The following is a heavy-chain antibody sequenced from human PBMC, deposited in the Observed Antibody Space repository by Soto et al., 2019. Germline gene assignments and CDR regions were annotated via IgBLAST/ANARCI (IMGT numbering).Heavy chain of an antibody. CDR2: VYYSGST. V-gene: IGHV4-39*01. Sequence: QLQLQESGPGLVKPSETLSLTCTVSGGSVSSSSYYWGWVRQPPGKGLEWFGSVYYSGSTYYNPSLESRVTISVDKSKNQFSLKLMSLSAADTAVYYCGRLEGLATISYYFDYWGQGALVTVSS. CDR1: GGSVSSSSYY. CDR3: GRLEGLATISYYFDY. D-gene: IGHD3-9*01. J-gene: IGHJ4*02.